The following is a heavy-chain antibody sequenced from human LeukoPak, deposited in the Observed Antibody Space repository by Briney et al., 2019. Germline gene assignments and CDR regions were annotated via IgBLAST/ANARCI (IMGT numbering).Heavy chain of an antibody. CDR3: ARDSNSGTLTDTLDF. V-gene: IGHV3-11*05. D-gene: IGHD6-13*01. J-gene: IGHJ3*01. CDR2: ISSRSTYT. CDR1: GFTFTDFY. Sequence: GGSLRLSCAASGFTFTDFYMSWIRQAPGKGLEWVSYISSRSTYTNYAGSVKGRFTISRDNAKNSLSLQMNSLRAEDTAVYYCARDSNSGTLTDTLDFWGQGTMVTVSS.